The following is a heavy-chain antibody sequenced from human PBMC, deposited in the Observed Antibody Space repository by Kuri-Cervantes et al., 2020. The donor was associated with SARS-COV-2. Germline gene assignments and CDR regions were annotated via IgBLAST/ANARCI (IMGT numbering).Heavy chain of an antibody. Sequence: LSCTVSGGSISSGGYYWSWIRQPPGKGLEWIGYIYYSGSTNYNPSLKSRVTISVDTSKNQFSLKLSSVTAADTAVYYCARDKGTYKKSYYYYYYMDVWGKGTTVTVSS. V-gene: IGHV4-61*08. CDR1: GGSISSGGYY. CDR3: ARDKGTYKKSYYYYYYMDV. CDR2: IYYSGST. J-gene: IGHJ6*03. D-gene: IGHD1-14*01.